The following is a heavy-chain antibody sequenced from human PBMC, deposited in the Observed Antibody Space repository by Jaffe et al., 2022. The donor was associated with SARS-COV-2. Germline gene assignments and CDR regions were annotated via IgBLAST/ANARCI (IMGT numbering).Heavy chain of an antibody. D-gene: IGHD3-3*02. V-gene: IGHV3-11*01. J-gene: IGHJ4*02. CDR2: IRRDSTTI. CDR1: GFIFGDFY. Sequence: QVQLVESGGGLVKPGGSLRLSCAASGFIFGDFYMSWIRQAPGKGLEWVSYIRRDSTTIYYADSVKGRFTISRDNAKNSLYLQMNSLRAEDTAVYYCARSNTFASKFFDYWGQGILVTVSS. CDR3: ARSNTFASKFFDY.